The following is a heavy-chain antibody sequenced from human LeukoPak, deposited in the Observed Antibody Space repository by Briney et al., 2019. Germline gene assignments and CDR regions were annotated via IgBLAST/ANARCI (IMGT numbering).Heavy chain of an antibody. CDR1: GGSISSSSYY. J-gene: IGHJ4*02. Sequence: SETLSLTCTVSGGSISSSSYYWGWIRQPPGKGLEWIGSIYYSGSTYYNPSLKSRVTISVDTSKNQFSLKLSSVTAADTAVYYCARVPNYDFWSGYIDNWGQGTRVTVSA. CDR3: ARVPNYDFWSGYIDN. D-gene: IGHD3-3*01. CDR2: IYYSGST. V-gene: IGHV4-39*07.